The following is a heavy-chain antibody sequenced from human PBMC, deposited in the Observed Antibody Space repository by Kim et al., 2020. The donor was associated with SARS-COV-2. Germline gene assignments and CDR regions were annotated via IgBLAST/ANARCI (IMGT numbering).Heavy chain of an antibody. V-gene: IGHV5-51*01. CDR1: GYSFTSYW. D-gene: IGHD6-13*01. Sequence: GESLKISCKGSGYSFTSYWIGWVRQMPGKGLEWMGIIYPGDSDTRYSPSFQGQVTISADKSISTAYLQWSSLKASDTAMYYCARRGPGYSSSWLAFDIWGQGTMVTVSS. CDR3: ARRGPGYSSSWLAFDI. CDR2: IYPGDSDT. J-gene: IGHJ3*02.